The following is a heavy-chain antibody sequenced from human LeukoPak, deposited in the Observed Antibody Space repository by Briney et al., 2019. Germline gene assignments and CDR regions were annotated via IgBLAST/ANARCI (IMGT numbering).Heavy chain of an antibody. J-gene: IGHJ4*02. CDR3: ARDRGDYVWGSYPLDY. CDR1: GFTFSSYS. CDR2: ISSSSSYI. V-gene: IGHV3-21*01. D-gene: IGHD3-16*02. Sequence: GGSLRLSCAASGFTFSSYSMNWVRQAPGKGLEWVSSISSSSSYIYYADSVKGRFTISRDNAKNSLYLQMNSLRAEDTAVYYCARDRGDYVWGSYPLDYWGQGTLVTVSS.